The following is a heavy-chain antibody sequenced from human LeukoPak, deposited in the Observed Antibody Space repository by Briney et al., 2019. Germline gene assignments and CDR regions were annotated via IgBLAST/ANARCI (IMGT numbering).Heavy chain of an antibody. CDR2: ISSSSGSI. CDR3: VRALIATGDALDT. J-gene: IGHJ3*02. D-gene: IGHD5-24*01. CDR1: GFNFNNYM. Sequence: GGSLRLSCTASGFNFNNYMINWVRQAPGKGPEWVSYISSSSGSIYYAGSVKGRFTISRDNAKNSLYLKMNSLRAEDTAVYYCVRALIATGDALDTWGQRTLVTVSS. V-gene: IGHV3-48*01.